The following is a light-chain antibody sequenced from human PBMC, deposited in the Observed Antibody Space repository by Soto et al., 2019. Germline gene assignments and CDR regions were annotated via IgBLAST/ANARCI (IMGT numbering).Light chain of an antibody. V-gene: IGLV2-8*01. J-gene: IGLJ1*01. Sequence: HSVLTQAPSASGFPGQSVTISCTGTSSDVGSSNFVSWYQQHPGKAPKLLIYEVYKRPSGVPDRFSGSKSGNTASLTVSGLQADDEADYYCSSYAGSTNIVFGIGTKVTVL. CDR3: SSYAGSTNIV. CDR1: SSDVGSSNF. CDR2: EVY.